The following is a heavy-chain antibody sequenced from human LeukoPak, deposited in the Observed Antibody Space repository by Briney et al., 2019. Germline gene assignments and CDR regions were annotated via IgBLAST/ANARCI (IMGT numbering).Heavy chain of an antibody. CDR3: ARVVVAANPDAFDI. CDR1: GFAVSSNH. CDR2: ISSSSSTI. J-gene: IGHJ3*02. D-gene: IGHD2-15*01. Sequence: PGGSLRLSCAASGFAVSSNHINWVRQAPGKGLEWLSYISSSSSTIYYAHSVKGRFTISRDNAKNSLYLQMNSLRDEDTAVYYCARVVVAANPDAFDIWGQGTMVTVSS. V-gene: IGHV3-48*02.